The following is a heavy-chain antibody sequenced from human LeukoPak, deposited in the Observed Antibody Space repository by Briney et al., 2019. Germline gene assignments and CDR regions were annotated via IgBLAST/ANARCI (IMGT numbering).Heavy chain of an antibody. CDR1: GFTFDDYA. J-gene: IGHJ5*02. CDR3: AKDIPFTIDDSSGYFKS. V-gene: IGHV3-9*01. CDR2: ISWNSGSI. Sequence: GGSLRLSCAASGFTFDDYAMHWVRQAPGKGLEWVSGISWNSGSIGYADSVKGRFTISRDNAKNSLYLQMNSLRAEDTALYYCAKDIPFTIDDSSGYFKSWGQGTLVTVSS. D-gene: IGHD3-22*01.